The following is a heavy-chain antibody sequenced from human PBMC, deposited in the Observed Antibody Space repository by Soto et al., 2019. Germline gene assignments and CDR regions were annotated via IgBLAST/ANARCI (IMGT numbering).Heavy chain of an antibody. CDR2: ISTYTGNT. Sequence: QVQLVQSGDEVKKPGASVKVSCKASGYTFTSYGISWVRQAPGQGLEWIGWISTYTGNTNYAQKLQGRVTMTTDSSTNTAYMDLRSLTSDDTAVYFCARRLGSYYYGMDVWGQGTTVTVSS. D-gene: IGHD3-16*01. V-gene: IGHV1-18*01. J-gene: IGHJ6*02. CDR1: GYTFTSYG. CDR3: ARRLGSYYYGMDV.